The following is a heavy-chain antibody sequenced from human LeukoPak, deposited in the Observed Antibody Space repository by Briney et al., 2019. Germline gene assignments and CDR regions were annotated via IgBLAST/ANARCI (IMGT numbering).Heavy chain of an antibody. Sequence: GGSLRLSCAASGFTFSNYGMSGVRQAPGKGLEWVSGISGGTAYYADSVKGRFTTSRDNSESTLYLQMNRLRAEDTAIYFCARDYYSSTSSYFDYWGQGTLVTVSS. CDR2: ISGGTA. J-gene: IGHJ4*02. CDR1: GFTFSNYG. V-gene: IGHV3-23*01. D-gene: IGHD2-2*01. CDR3: ARDYYSSTSSYFDY.